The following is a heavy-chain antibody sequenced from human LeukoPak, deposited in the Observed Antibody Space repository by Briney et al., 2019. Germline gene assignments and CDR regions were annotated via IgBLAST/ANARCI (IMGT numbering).Heavy chain of an antibody. V-gene: IGHV3-66*01. Sequence: GGSLTLLCTPSGFTVSIYYMIWARQAPGKGLEWVSVIYSGGSTYYADSVKGRFTISRDNVKNTLYLQMNSLRAEDTAVYYCARSPRFPNWFDPWGQGTLVTVSS. J-gene: IGHJ5*02. CDR1: GFTVSIYY. D-gene: IGHD2-21*01. CDR3: ARSPRFPNWFDP. CDR2: IYSGGST.